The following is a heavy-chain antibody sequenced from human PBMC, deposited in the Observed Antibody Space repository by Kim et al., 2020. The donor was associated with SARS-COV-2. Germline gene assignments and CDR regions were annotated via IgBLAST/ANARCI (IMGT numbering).Heavy chain of an antibody. CDR3: ARTRFYSSGFPVVYFDY. CDR2: IYTSGST. Sequence: SETLSLTCTVSGGSISSYYWSWIRQPAGKGLEWIGRIYTSGSTNYNPSLKSRVTTSVDTSKNQFSLKLSSVTAADTAVYYCARTRFYSSGFPVVYFDYWGQGTLVTVSS. V-gene: IGHV4-4*07. J-gene: IGHJ4*02. CDR1: GGSISSYY. D-gene: IGHD6-19*01.